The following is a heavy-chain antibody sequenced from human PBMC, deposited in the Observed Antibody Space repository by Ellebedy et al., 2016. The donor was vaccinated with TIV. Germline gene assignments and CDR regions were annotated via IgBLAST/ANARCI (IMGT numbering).Heavy chain of an antibody. Sequence: AASVKVSCKASGYTFTTYAIHWVRQAPGQSPEWMGWINVADATTKYSQNFQGRVTFTRDTSANTVYIDLNSLRSEDSATYYCARDPLGYCSGGSCANNWFDPWGQGTLVTVSS. CDR1: GYTFTTYA. J-gene: IGHJ5*02. CDR2: INVADATT. CDR3: ARDPLGYCSGGSCANNWFDP. V-gene: IGHV1-3*01. D-gene: IGHD2-15*01.